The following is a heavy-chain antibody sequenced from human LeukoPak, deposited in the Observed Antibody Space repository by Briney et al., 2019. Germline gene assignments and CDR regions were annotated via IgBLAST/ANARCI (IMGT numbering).Heavy chain of an antibody. D-gene: IGHD6-13*01. Sequence: GGSLRLSCAASGFTVSSNYMSWVRQAPGKGLEWVSVIYSGGSTYCADSVKGRFTISRDNSKNTLYLQMNSLRAEDTAVYYCARSSWYGGPFGYWGQGTLVTVSS. J-gene: IGHJ4*02. CDR1: GFTVSSNY. CDR3: ARSSWYGGPFGY. CDR2: IYSGGST. V-gene: IGHV3-53*01.